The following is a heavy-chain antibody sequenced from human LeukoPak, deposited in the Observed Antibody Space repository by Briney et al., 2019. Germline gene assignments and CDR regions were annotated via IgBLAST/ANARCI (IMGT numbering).Heavy chain of an antibody. CDR2: IKQDGSDK. V-gene: IGHV3-7*05. CDR3: AREGSGTSFDY. Sequence: PGGSLRLSCAASGFTFSTYWMTWVRQAPGKGLEWVGNIKQDGSDKYYVDSVKGRFTISRDNAKNSLYLQMNSLRAEDTAVYYCAREGSGTSFDYWGQGTLVTVSS. D-gene: IGHD2-2*01. CDR1: GFTFSTYW. J-gene: IGHJ4*02.